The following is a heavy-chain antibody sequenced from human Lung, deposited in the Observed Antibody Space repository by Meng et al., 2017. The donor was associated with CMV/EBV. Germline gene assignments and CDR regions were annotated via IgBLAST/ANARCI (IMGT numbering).Heavy chain of an antibody. Sequence: GESXKISGKGSGYSFTSYWIAWVRQMPGKGLEWMGLIYPGDSDTTYSPSFQGRVTISADKSISTTYLQWSSLKASDTAISYCARQLDTRTWDNWFDPWGQGXLVTVSS. V-gene: IGHV5-51*01. CDR3: ARQLDTRTWDNWFDP. CDR1: GYSFTSYW. D-gene: IGHD2-2*01. J-gene: IGHJ5*02. CDR2: IYPGDSDT.